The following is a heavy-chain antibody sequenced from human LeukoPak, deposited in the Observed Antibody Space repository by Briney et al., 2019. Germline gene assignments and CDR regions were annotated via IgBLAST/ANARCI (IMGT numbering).Heavy chain of an antibody. CDR2: ISTSTTTI. V-gene: IGHV3-48*04. CDR1: GFTFSSYS. CDR3: AELGITMIGGI. J-gene: IGHJ6*04. D-gene: IGHD3-10*02. Sequence: GGSLRLSCAASGFTFSSYSMNWVRQAPGKGLEWISYISTSTTTIYYANSVKGRFTISRDNAKNSLYLQMNSLRAEDTAVYYCAELGITMIGGIWGKGTTVTISS.